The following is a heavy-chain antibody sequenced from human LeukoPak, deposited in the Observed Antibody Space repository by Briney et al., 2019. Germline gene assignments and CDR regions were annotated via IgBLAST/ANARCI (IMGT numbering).Heavy chain of an antibody. Sequence: SETLSLTCTVSGGSINNYFWSWIRQPPGKGLECIAYIYYSDGTNYKPSLKSRVTVSVDTSKNQFSLKLSSVTAADTAVYYCARFPGGAEYRHYYYMDVWGTGTTVTVSS. CDR1: GGSINNYF. CDR2: IYYSDGT. V-gene: IGHV4-59*01. J-gene: IGHJ6*03. CDR3: ARFPGGAEYRHYYYMDV. D-gene: IGHD1-14*01.